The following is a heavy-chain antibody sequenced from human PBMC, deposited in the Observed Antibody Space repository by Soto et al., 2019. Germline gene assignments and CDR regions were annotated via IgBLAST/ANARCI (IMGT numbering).Heavy chain of an antibody. Sequence: SETLSLTCAVSGGSISSGGYSWSWIRQPPGKGLEWIGYIYHSGSTYYNPSLKSRVTISVDRSKNQFSLKLSSVTAADTAVYYCARQAPQRGGFTDYGGKGPLVPVS. J-gene: IGHJ4*02. D-gene: IGHD2-15*01. CDR2: IYHSGST. CDR3: ARQAPQRGGFTDY. CDR1: GGSISSGGYS. V-gene: IGHV4-30-2*01.